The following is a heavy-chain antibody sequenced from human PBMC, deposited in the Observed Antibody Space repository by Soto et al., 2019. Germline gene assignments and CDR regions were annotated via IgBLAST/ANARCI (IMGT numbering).Heavy chain of an antibody. CDR2: ISSSGTSA. V-gene: IGHV3-11*05. J-gene: IGHJ4*02. D-gene: IGHD6-19*01. CDR1: GFTFSAVY. CDR3: ARDRGAVTGQYFDY. Sequence: QVQLEESGGGLVKPGGSLRLSCAASGFTFSAVYMSWIRQAPTKGLEYISYISSSGTSANYADSVKGRFTISRDNANHSLYLQLNSLRAEDTAVYYCARDRGAVTGQYFDYWGQGALVTVSS.